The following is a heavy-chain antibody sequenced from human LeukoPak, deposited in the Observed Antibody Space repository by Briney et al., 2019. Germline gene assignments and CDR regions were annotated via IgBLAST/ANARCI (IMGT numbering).Heavy chain of an antibody. CDR3: ARMVDSSGPDIDY. CDR1: GGTFSSYA. Sequence: SVKVSCKASGGTFSSYAISWVRQAPGQGLEWMGRIIPIFAIANYAQKFQGRVTITADKSTSTAYMELSRLRSEDTAVYYCARMVDSSGPDIDYWGQGTLVTVSS. J-gene: IGHJ4*02. V-gene: IGHV1-69*04. D-gene: IGHD3-22*01. CDR2: IIPIFAIA.